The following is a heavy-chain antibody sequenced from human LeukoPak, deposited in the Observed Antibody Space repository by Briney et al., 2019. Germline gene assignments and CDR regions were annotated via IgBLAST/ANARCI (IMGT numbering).Heavy chain of an antibody. J-gene: IGHJ6*02. CDR1: RNTFSSYY. CDR2: SNPDGGST. D-gene: IGHD3-22*01. Sequence: ASVKVSCKASRNTFSSYYMHSVRQAPGRGLEWMGISNPDGGSTRYAQMFQGRVTMTSDTSTSTVYMEVSSLRSEDTAVYYCARGGIVVVTGGYYYGMDVWGQGTTVTVTS. V-gene: IGHV1-46*01. CDR3: ARGGIVVVTGGYYYGMDV.